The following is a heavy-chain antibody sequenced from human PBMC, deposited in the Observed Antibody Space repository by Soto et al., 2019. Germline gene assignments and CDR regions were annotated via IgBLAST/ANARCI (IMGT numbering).Heavy chain of an antibody. CDR1: GXTFSSYG. Sequence: QVQLVESGGGVVQPGRSLRLSCAASGXTFSSYGMHWVRQAPGKGLEWVTVISYDGKVAYYADSVKGRFTISRDNSKNTLYLQMNSLRTXDTAMYYCAKEGPITNWYFDYWGQGTLVTVSS. CDR2: ISYDGKVA. V-gene: IGHV3-30*18. D-gene: IGHD1-1*01. J-gene: IGHJ4*02. CDR3: AKEGPITNWYFDY.